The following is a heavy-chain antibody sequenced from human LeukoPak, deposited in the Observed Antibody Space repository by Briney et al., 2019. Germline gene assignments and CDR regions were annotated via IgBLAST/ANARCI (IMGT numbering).Heavy chain of an antibody. Sequence: GASVKVSCKASGYAFTNYGVSWVRQAPGQGLEWMGWISSYNGDTKYAQKSQGRVTMTTDTSTSTAYMELRSLRSDDTAVYYCARGPTVTTRVDYWGQGTLVTASS. V-gene: IGHV1-18*04. J-gene: IGHJ4*02. CDR1: GYAFTNYG. CDR2: ISSYNGDT. CDR3: ARGPTVTTRVDY. D-gene: IGHD4-17*01.